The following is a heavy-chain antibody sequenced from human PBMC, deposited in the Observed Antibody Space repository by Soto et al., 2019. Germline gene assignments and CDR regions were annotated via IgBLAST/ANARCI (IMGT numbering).Heavy chain of an antibody. CDR2: ISGSGGST. Sequence: PGGSLRLSCAASGFTFSSYAMSWVRQAPGKGLEWVSAISGSGGSTYYADSVKGRFTISRDNSKNTLYLQMNSLRAEDTAVYYCAKPLLRFLEYLWVYWGQGTLVTVSS. D-gene: IGHD3-3*01. V-gene: IGHV3-23*01. CDR1: GFTFSSYA. J-gene: IGHJ4*02. CDR3: AKPLLRFLEYLWVY.